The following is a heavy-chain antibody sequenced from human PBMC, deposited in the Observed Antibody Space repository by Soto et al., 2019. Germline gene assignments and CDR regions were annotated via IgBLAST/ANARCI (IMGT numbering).Heavy chain of an antibody. V-gene: IGHV4-61*01. J-gene: IGHJ6*02. CDR2: IYYSGST. D-gene: IGHD3-22*01. CDR1: GGSIRSRSYC. Sequence: TWTVSGGSIRSRSYCRSWIQQPPGKGLEWIGYIYYSGSTNYNPSLKSRVTISVDTSKNQFSLKLSSVTAADTAVYYCARATYYYDSSGYYYAGMDVRGQGTTVTVFS. CDR3: ARATYYYDSSGYYYAGMDV.